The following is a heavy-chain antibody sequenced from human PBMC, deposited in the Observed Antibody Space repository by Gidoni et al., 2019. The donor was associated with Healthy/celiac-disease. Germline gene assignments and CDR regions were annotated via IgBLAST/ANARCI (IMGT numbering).Heavy chain of an antibody. D-gene: IGHD2-15*01. V-gene: IGHV1-18*01. J-gene: IGHJ6*02. CDR1: GYTFTSYG. CDR2: ISAYNGNT. CDR3: ARGLRLVIVVVVAAKVRWGMDV. Sequence: SGAEVKKPGASVKVSCKASGYTFTSYGISWVRQAPGQGLEWMGWISAYNGNTNYAQKLQGRATMTTGTSTSTANMELRGLRSADTAVYSGARGLRLVIVVVVAAKVRWGMDVWGQGTTVTVSS.